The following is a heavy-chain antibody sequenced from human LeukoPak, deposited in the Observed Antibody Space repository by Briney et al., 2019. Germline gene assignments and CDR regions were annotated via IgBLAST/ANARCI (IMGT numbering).Heavy chain of an antibody. D-gene: IGHD6-13*01. CDR1: GFTFSSYS. Sequence: PGGSLRLSCAASGFTFSSYSMNWVRQAPGKGLEWVSYISSSSSTIYYADSVKGRFTISRDNAKNSLYLQMNSLRAEDTAVYYCARSSSWYLVDYWGQGTLVTVSS. V-gene: IGHV3-48*04. J-gene: IGHJ4*02. CDR3: ARSSSWYLVDY. CDR2: ISSSSSTI.